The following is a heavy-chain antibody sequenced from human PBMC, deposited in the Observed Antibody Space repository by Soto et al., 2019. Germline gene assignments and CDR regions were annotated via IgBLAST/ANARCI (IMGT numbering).Heavy chain of an antibody. V-gene: IGHV1-8*02. D-gene: IGHD5-18*01. CDR1: GYIFTSYD. CDR2: MNPNSGNA. CDR3: ARGQRGYSFADS. Sequence: QVPLVQSGAEVKKPGASVKVSCKASGYIFTSYDINWVRQATGQRLEWMGWMNPNSGNAGSVQKFQRRVTMTRTTSIATAYTELSSLRSEDTAVDYCARGQRGYSFADSWGQGTLVCVSS. J-gene: IGHJ4*02.